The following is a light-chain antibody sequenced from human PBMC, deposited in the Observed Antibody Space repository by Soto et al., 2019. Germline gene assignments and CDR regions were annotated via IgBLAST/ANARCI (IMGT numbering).Light chain of an antibody. J-gene: IGKJ4*01. CDR2: DAS. CDR3: QQYDSHPRT. Sequence: QMTQSPSSLSASVGDKVTMTCRANQSISNYLNWYQQKPGKAPKRLIYDASNLERGVPSRFSGSGSGTEFTFTITSLQPEDFATYYCQQYDSHPRTFGEGTKVDIK. CDR1: QSISNY. V-gene: IGKV1-33*01.